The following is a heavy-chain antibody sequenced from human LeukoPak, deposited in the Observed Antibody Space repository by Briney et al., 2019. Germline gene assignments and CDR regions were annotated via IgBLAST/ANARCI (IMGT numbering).Heavy chain of an antibody. V-gene: IGHV1-18*01. CDR3: ARALYSSSWYEDHNWFDP. CDR1: GYTFTSYG. CDR2: ISAYNGNT. D-gene: IGHD6-13*01. Sequence: ASVKVSCKASGYTFTSYGISWVRQAPGQGLEWMGWISAYNGNTNYAQKLQGRVTMTTDTSTSTAYMELRSLRSDDTAVYYCARALYSSSWYEDHNWFDPWGQGTLVTVSS. J-gene: IGHJ5*02.